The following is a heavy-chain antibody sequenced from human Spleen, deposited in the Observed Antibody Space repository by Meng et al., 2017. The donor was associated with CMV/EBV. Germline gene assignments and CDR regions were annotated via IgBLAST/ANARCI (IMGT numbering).Heavy chain of an antibody. CDR3: GSREGGY. CDR2: ISSSSTYI. J-gene: IGHJ4*02. V-gene: IGHV3-21*01. Sequence: GGSLRLSCAASGFIVSSNYMGWVRQAPGKGLEWVSSISSSSTYIHYADSVNGRFTVSRDNAKNSLYLQMNSLRAEDTAVYYCGSREGGYWGQGTLVTVSS. CDR1: GFIVSSNY. D-gene: IGHD1-26*01.